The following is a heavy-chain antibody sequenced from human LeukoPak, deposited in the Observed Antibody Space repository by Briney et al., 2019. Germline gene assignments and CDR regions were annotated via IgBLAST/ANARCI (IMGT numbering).Heavy chain of an antibody. J-gene: IGHJ4*02. CDR3: AREGDSYGLTYFDY. CDR2: IIPIFGTA. Sequence: ASVKVSCKASGGTFSSYAISWVRQAPGQGLDWMGRIIPIFGTANYAQKFQGRVTITTDESTSTAYMELSSLRSEDTAVYYCAREGDSYGLTYFDYWGQGTLVTVSS. V-gene: IGHV1-69*05. CDR1: GGTFSSYA. D-gene: IGHD5-18*01.